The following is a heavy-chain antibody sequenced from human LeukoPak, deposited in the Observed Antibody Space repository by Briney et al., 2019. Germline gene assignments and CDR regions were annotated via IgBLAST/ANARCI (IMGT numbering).Heavy chain of an antibody. CDR1: GFTFSSYA. D-gene: IGHD3-22*01. V-gene: IGHV3-64*02. Sequence: PGGSLRLSCSASGFTFSSYAMHWVRQAPGEELDYISGVTSDGGTTYHADSVKGRFTISRDNSKNTLYLQMGSLRAEDMAVYYCARGPDYYDSVGAFDIWGQGTMVTVSS. J-gene: IGHJ3*02. CDR2: VTSDGGTT. CDR3: ARGPDYYDSVGAFDI.